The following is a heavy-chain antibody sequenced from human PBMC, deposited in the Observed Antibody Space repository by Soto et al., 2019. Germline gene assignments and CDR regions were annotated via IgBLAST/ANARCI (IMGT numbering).Heavy chain of an antibody. Sequence: GASVKVSCKASGGTFNNYAISWVRQAPGQGLEWMGGIIPIFGTANYAQKFQGRVTITADESTSTAYMELSSLRSEDTAVYYCARTQVAAAGRYYYYGMDVWGQGTTVTVSS. CDR2: IIPIFGTA. CDR1: GGTFNNYA. J-gene: IGHJ6*02. CDR3: ARTQVAAAGRYYYYGMDV. D-gene: IGHD6-13*01. V-gene: IGHV1-69*13.